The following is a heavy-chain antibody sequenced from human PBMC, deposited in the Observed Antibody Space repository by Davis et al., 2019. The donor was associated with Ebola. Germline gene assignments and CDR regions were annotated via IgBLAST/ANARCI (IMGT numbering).Heavy chain of an antibody. J-gene: IGHJ5*02. D-gene: IGHD3-3*01. V-gene: IGHV1-69*13. Sequence: SVKVSCKASGGTFSSYAISWVRQAPGQGLEWMGGIIPIFGTANYAQKFQGRVTITADESTSTAYMELSSLRSEDTAVYYCARDGAPYYDFWSGYKNWFDPWGQGTLVTVSS. CDR3: ARDGAPYYDFWSGYKNWFDP. CDR2: IIPIFGTA. CDR1: GGTFSSYA.